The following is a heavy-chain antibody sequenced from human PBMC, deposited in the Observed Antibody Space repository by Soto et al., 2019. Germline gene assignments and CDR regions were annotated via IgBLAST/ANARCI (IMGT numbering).Heavy chain of an antibody. V-gene: IGHV3-30-3*01. CDR3: ARSRGGIAAAGNDAFDI. CDR2: ISYEGSNK. Sequence: QVQLVESGGGVVQPGRSLRLSCAASGFTFSSYAMHWVRPAPGKGLEGVAVISYEGSNKYYADSVKGRFTISRDNSKNTLYLQMNSLRAEDTAVYYCARSRGGIAAAGNDAFDIWGQGTMVTVSS. J-gene: IGHJ3*02. D-gene: IGHD6-13*01. CDR1: GFTFSSYA.